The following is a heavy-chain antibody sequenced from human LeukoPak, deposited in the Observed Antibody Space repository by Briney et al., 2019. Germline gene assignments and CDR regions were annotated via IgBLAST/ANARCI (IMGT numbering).Heavy chain of an antibody. J-gene: IGHJ4*02. Sequence: GGSLRLSCAASGFTFSSYWMTWVRQAPGKGLEWVANIKQDGSVKYYVDSVEGRFTISRDNAKNSLYLQMNSLRAEDTAVYYCARGRSIGLWFGELSGFDYWGQGTLVTVSS. CDR1: GFTFSSYW. D-gene: IGHD3-10*01. CDR2: IKQDGSVK. CDR3: ARGRSIGLWFGELSGFDY. V-gene: IGHV3-7*01.